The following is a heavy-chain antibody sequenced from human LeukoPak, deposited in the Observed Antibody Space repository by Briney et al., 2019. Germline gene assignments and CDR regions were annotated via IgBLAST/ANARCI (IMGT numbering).Heavy chain of an antibody. Sequence: GGSLRLSCAASGFTLSSYAMSWVRQAPGKGLEWVSAISDTGNTYHADSVKGRFTIPRDSSKNTLFLQMNRLRPEDAAVYYCAKDRPGSYSRGKFDYWGQGTLVTVSS. CDR1: GFTLSSYA. CDR3: AKDRPGSYSRGKFDY. D-gene: IGHD3-10*01. CDR2: ISDTGNT. J-gene: IGHJ4*02. V-gene: IGHV3-23*01.